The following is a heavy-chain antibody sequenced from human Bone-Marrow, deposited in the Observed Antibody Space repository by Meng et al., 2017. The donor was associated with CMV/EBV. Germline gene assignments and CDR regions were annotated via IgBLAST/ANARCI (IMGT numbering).Heavy chain of an antibody. Sequence: GESLKISCAASGFTFSSYSMNWVRQAPGKGLEWVSSISSSSSYIYYADSVKGRFTISRNNAKNSLYLQMNSLRAEDTAVYYCARDLDYNGSGTHPQSFFDYWGQGTLVTVSS. J-gene: IGHJ4*02. CDR2: ISSSSSYI. CDR3: ARDLDYNGSGTHPQSFFDY. CDR1: GFTFSSYS. D-gene: IGHD3-10*01. V-gene: IGHV3-21*01.